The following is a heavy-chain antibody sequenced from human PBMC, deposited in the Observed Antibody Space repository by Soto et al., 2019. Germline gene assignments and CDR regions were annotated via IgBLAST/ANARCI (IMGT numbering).Heavy chain of an antibody. CDR2: ISSSGGST. CDR3: AKDLVGSNADYFDY. D-gene: IGHD2-15*01. Sequence: HPGGSLRVSCPSSGFTFSSYARSCVRQAPGKGMEWVAAISSSGGSTYYADSVKGRFTISRDNSKNTLYLQMNSLRAEDAAVYYCAKDLVGSNADYFDYWGQGTLVTVSS. J-gene: IGHJ4*02. V-gene: IGHV3-23*01. CDR1: GFTFSSYA.